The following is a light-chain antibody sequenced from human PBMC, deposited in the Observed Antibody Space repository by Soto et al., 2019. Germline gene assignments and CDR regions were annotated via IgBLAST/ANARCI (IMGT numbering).Light chain of an antibody. Sequence: EIVLTQSPATLSLSPGERATLSCRASQSVSSYFAWYQQKPGQAPRLRIYDASNRATGIPARFSGSGSGTDFTLTFSSLEPEDFAVYYCQQRSNWPVTFGQGTKLEIK. CDR1: QSVSSY. CDR2: DAS. J-gene: IGKJ2*01. CDR3: QQRSNWPVT. V-gene: IGKV3-11*01.